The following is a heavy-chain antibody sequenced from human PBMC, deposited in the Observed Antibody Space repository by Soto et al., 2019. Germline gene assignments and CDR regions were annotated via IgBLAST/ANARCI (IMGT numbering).Heavy chain of an antibody. CDR1: GYTFTSYA. J-gene: IGHJ6*03. CDR3: ARTQWLRLRSPYYYYYMDV. D-gene: IGHD5-12*01. V-gene: IGHV1-3*01. Sequence: ASVKVSCKASGYTFTSYAMHWVRQAPGQRLEWMGWINAGNGNTKYSQKFQGRGTITRETSASTAYMELSSLRSEDTAVYYCARTQWLRLRSPYYYYYMDVWGKGTTVTVSS. CDR2: INAGNGNT.